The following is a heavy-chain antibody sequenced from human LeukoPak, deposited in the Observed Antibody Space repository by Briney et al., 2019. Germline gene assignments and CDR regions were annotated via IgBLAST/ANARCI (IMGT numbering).Heavy chain of an antibody. CDR2: IGTAADT. CDR3: VRAPPGSRAYHYSYMDV. CDR1: VFTFSNYD. V-gene: IGHV3-13*01. J-gene: IGHJ6*03. Sequence: GGSLRLSRAASVFTFSNYDMHWVRQPAGKGLEWVSTIGTAADTYYPDSVKCRFTISRENAENSLYLQMNSLRPGDTAVYYCVRAPPGSRAYHYSYMDVWGKGTTVTISS. D-gene: IGHD1-26*01.